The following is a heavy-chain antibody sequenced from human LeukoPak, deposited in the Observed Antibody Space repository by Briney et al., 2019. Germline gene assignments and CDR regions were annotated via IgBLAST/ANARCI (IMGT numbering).Heavy chain of an antibody. Sequence: GGSVKVSCKASGYTFTSYGISWVRQAPGQGLEWMGWISAYNGNTNYAQKLQGRVTMTTDTSTSTAYMELRSLRSDDTAVYYCVSGGYCGGTSCYPNWFDPWGQGTLVTVSS. CDR2: ISAYNGNT. CDR3: VSGGYCGGTSCYPNWFDP. V-gene: IGHV1-18*01. J-gene: IGHJ5*02. D-gene: IGHD2-2*01. CDR1: GYTFTSYG.